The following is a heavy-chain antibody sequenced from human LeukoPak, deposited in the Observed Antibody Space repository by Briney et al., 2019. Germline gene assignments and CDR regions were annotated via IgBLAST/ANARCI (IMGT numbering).Heavy chain of an antibody. CDR1: GYTFTGYY. Sequence: GASVKVSCKASGYTFTGYYMHWVRQAPGQGLEWMGWVNPNSGGTNYAQKFQGRVTMTRDTSISTAYMELSRLRSDDTAVYYCARADSKPLVASYGKPIAPKEPLYAFDIWGQGTMVTVSS. CDR3: ARADSKPLVASYGKPIAPKEPLYAFDI. J-gene: IGHJ3*02. CDR2: VNPNSGGT. V-gene: IGHV1-2*02. D-gene: IGHD2-8*01.